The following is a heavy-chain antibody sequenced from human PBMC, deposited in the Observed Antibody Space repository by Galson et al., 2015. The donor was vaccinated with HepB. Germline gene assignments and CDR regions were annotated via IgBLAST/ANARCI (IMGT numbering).Heavy chain of an antibody. V-gene: IGHV3-11*01. D-gene: IGHD6-13*01. J-gene: IGHJ6*02. CDR3: ARGGYSRNGLDV. Sequence: APGKGLEWVSYISSSGDTTYYVDSVKGRFTISRDNAKNSLDLQMNSLRAEDTAVYYCARGGYSRNGLDVWGQGTTVTVSS. CDR2: ISSSGDTT.